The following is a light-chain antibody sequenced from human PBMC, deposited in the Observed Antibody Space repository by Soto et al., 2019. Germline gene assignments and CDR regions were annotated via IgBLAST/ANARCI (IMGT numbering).Light chain of an antibody. CDR2: SNV. CDR3: ATWDDNLNGPV. CDR1: SSNIGSNY. J-gene: IGLJ3*02. Sequence: QSVLTQPPSASGTPGQGVIISCSGTSSNIGSNYVYWYRLLPGTAPKLVMFSNVMRPPGVPDRFSGAKSGTSASLAISGLQSDDEADYYCATWDDNLNGPVFGGGTKVTVL. V-gene: IGLV1-44*01.